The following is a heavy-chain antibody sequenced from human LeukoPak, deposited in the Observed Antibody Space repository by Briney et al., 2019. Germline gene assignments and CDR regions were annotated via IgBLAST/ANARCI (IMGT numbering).Heavy chain of an antibody. CDR2: ISAYNGNT. J-gene: IGHJ5*02. D-gene: IGHD3-22*01. V-gene: IGHV1-18*01. Sequence: ASVKVSCKASGYTFTSYGMSWVRQAPGQGLEWMGWISAYNGNTHYAQKLQGRVTMTTDTSTSTVYMELSSLRSDDTAVYYCARDEARYSSGYYPNWFDPWGQGTLVTVSS. CDR1: GYTFTSYG. CDR3: ARDEARYSSGYYPNWFDP.